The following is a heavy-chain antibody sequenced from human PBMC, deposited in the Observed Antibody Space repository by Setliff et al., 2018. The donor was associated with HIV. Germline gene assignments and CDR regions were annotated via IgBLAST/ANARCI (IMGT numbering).Heavy chain of an antibody. V-gene: IGHV4-59*08. CDR2: IYYSGST. Sequence: SETLSLTCTVSGGSISSYYWSWIRQPPGKGPEWIGYIYYSGSTNYNPSLKSRGTISVDTSKNQFSLKLRSVTAADTAVYYCARHTLSLNPFDPWGQGTLVTVSS. J-gene: IGHJ5*02. CDR3: ARHTLSLNPFDP. CDR1: GGSISSYY.